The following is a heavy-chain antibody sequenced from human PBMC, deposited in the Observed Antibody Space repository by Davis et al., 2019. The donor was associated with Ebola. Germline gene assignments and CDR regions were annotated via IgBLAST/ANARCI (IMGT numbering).Heavy chain of an antibody. CDR1: GYTFTRYW. V-gene: IGHV5-51*01. Sequence: GESLKISCKGSGYTFTRYWIGWVRQMPGKGPEWMGIIYPGDSDTRYSPSFRGQVTISADKSIKTAFLQWSSLKASDTAMYYCATLRRTITGMDDGFDIWGQGTMVTVSS. CDR2: IYPGDSDT. J-gene: IGHJ3*02. D-gene: IGHD1-20*01. CDR3: ATLRRTITGMDDGFDI.